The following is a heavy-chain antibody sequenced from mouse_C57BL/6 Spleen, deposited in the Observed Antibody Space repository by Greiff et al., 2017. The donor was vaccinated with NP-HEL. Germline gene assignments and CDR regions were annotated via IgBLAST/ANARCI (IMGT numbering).Heavy chain of an antibody. CDR1: GFSLTSYG. D-gene: IGHD2-12*01. CDR2: IWSDGST. Sequence: VKLQESGPGLVAPSQSLSITCTVSGFSLTSYGVHWVRQPPGKGLEWLVVIWSDGSTTYNSALKSRLSISKDNSKSQVFLKMNSLQTDDTAMYYCARHEIRRSYYAMDYWGQGTSVTVSS. CDR3: ARHEIRRSYYAMDY. J-gene: IGHJ4*01. V-gene: IGHV2-6-1*01.